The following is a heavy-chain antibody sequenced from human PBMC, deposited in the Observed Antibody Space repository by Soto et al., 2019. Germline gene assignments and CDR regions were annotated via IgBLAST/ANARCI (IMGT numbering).Heavy chain of an antibody. V-gene: IGHV1-8*01. D-gene: IGHD3-10*01. CDR2: INPNSGNI. Sequence: ASVKVSCKASGDTFTTYDMNWVRQATGHGLEWMGWINPNSGNIGYAQRFQGRVTMTRDTAIRTAYMEVSSLRSDDTAVYYCARGRASGSYYLFDYWGQGTLVTVSS. J-gene: IGHJ4*02. CDR3: ARGRASGSYYLFDY. CDR1: GDTFTTYD.